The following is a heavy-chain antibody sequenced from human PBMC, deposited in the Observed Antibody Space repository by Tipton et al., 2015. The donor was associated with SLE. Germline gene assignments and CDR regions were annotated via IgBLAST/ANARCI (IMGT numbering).Heavy chain of an antibody. Sequence: SLRLSCAASGFTFSSYAMTWVRQAPGKGLEWVSTISGSGGSTYYADSVKGRFTISRDNSKSTLYLQMNSLRAEDTAMYYCARDRIAVAYFDYWGQGTLVTVSS. V-gene: IGHV3-23*01. J-gene: IGHJ4*02. CDR3: ARDRIAVAYFDY. CDR1: GFTFSSYA. CDR2: ISGSGGST. D-gene: IGHD6-19*01.